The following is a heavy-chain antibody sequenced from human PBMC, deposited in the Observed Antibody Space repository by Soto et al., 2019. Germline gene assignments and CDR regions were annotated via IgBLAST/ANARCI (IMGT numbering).Heavy chain of an antibody. CDR2: IAWNSDII. D-gene: IGHD3-10*01. J-gene: IGHJ6*02. V-gene: IGHV3-9*01. CDR3: AKDHYGSAIYGMDV. Sequence: EVQLVESGGGLVQPGRSLRLSCAASGFRFEDYAMHWVRQAPGKGLEWVSGIAWNSDIIGYADSVKGRFTISRDNGKNSLYLQMNTLRPKDTALYYCAKDHYGSAIYGMDVWGQGTTVTVSS. CDR1: GFRFEDYA.